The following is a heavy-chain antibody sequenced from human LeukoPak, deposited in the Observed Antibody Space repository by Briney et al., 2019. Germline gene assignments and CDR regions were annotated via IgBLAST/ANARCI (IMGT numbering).Heavy chain of an antibody. V-gene: IGHV4-59*08. J-gene: IGHJ4*02. D-gene: IGHD5-12*01. CDR2: IYYSGST. Sequence: SSETLSLTCTVSGGSISSYYWSWVRQPPGKGLEWIGYIYYSGSTNYNPSLKSRVTISVDTSKNQFSLKLSSVTAADTAVYYCAREGGDYHNDYWGQGTLVTVSS. CDR3: AREGGDYHNDY. CDR1: GGSISSYY.